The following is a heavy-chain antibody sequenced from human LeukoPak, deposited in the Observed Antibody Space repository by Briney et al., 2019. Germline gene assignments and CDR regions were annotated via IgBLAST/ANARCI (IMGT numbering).Heavy chain of an antibody. D-gene: IGHD3-22*01. V-gene: IGHV4-34*01. Sequence: SETVSLTCAVYGGSFSGYYCSWIRQPPGEGLEWIGEINHSGSTNYNPSLKSRVTISVDTSKNQFSLKLSSVTAADTAVYYCARGIDYDSSGIDYWGQGTLVTVSS. J-gene: IGHJ4*02. CDR1: GGSFSGYY. CDR2: INHSGST. CDR3: ARGIDYDSSGIDY.